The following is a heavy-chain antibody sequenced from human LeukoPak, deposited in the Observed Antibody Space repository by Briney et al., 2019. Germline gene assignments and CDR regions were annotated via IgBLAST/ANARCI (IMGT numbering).Heavy chain of an antibody. V-gene: IGHV3-23*01. CDR1: GFTFSSYA. CDR3: XXXXYYDSSGYPDY. J-gene: IGHJ4*02. Sequence: SGGSLRFSCAASGFTFSSYAMSWVRQAPGKGLEWVSAISGSGGSTYYADSVKGRFTISRDNSKNTLYLQMNSLRAEDTAVYYXXXXXYYDSSGYPDYWGQGTLVTVSS. CDR2: ISGSGGST. D-gene: IGHD3-22*01.